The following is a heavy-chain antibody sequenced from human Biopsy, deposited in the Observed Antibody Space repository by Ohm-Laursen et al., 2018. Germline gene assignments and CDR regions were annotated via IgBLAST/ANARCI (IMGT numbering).Heavy chain of an antibody. CDR2: IYSGGTT. V-gene: IGHV3-53*01. Sequence: SLRLSCAASGFTVSSNYMSWVRQAPGKGLEWVSFIYSGGTTYYADSVKGRFTISRDNSQNTLYLQMNSLRAEDTAIYYCAKGRVGNSGSLDIWGHGTMVTVPS. D-gene: IGHD1-1*01. CDR1: GFTVSSNY. CDR3: AKGRVGNSGSLDI. J-gene: IGHJ3*02.